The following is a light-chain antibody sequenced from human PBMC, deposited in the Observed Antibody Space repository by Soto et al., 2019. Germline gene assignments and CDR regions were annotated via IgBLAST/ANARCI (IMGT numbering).Light chain of an antibody. CDR3: QAWDSSTAGV. CDR1: KLGDKY. V-gene: IGLV3-1*01. Sequence: SYELTQPPSVSVSPGQTASITCSGDKLGDKYACWYQQKPGQSPVLVIYQNSKRPSAIPERFSGSNSGNTATLTISGTQAMDEADYYCQAWDSSTAGVFGTGTKQTVL. CDR2: QNS. J-gene: IGLJ1*01.